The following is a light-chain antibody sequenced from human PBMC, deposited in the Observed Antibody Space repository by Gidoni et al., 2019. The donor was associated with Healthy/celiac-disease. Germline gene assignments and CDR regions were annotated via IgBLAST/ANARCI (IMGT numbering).Light chain of an antibody. CDR3: QQYYSTPLT. J-gene: IGKJ4*01. CDR1: PSVLYSSNNKNY. Sequence: DIGLTQSPDSLAVSLAERATINCKSSPSVLYSSNNKNYLAWYPQKPGQPPKLLIYWASTRESGVPDRFSGSGSGTDFTLTISSLQAEDVAVYYCQQYYSTPLTFGGGTKVEIK. V-gene: IGKV4-1*01. CDR2: WAS.